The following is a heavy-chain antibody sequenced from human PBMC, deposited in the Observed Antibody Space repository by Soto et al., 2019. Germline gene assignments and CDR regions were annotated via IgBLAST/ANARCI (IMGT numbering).Heavy chain of an antibody. V-gene: IGHV4-4*07. J-gene: IGHJ3*02. Sequence: QVQLQESGPGLVKASETLSLTCTVSGGSINDFYLSWVRQPAGKGLEWIGRIYTSGSTNYNPSLKSRVTMSVDTSKNQFSLKLSSVTAADTAVYYCAHASPGIRGAYDACDIWGQGTMVAVSS. CDR2: IYTSGST. CDR1: GGSINDFY. D-gene: IGHD3-10*01. CDR3: AHASPGIRGAYDACDI.